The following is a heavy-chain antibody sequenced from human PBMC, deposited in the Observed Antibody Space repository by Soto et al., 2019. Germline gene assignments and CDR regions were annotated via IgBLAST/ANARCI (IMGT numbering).Heavy chain of an antibody. D-gene: IGHD2-2*02. J-gene: IGHJ4*02. CDR3: AKVSWRGYCSDTTYYTINY. V-gene: IGHV1-8*01. CDR2: MNPDSGNR. Sequence: SVKVSCKTSGYTFTSYDFNWVRQATGQGLEWMGWMNPDSGNRGYEQKFQGRVSMTMDSYISTAYMELSSLRSDDTAMYYCAKVSWRGYCSDTTYYTINYWGQGTLVTVSS. CDR1: GYTFTSYD.